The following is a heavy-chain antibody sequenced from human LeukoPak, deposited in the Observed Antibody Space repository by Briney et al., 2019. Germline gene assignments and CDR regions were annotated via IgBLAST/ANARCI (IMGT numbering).Heavy chain of an antibody. CDR3: ARDSPIFDSAPDV. D-gene: IGHD3-3*01. V-gene: IGHV4-30-2*01. CDR1: GGSISSGGYY. J-gene: IGHJ6*04. CDR2: IYHSGST. Sequence: SQTLSLTCTVSGGSISSGGYYWSWIRQPPGKGLEWIGYIYHSGSTYYNPSLKSRVTISVDRSKNQFSLKLSSVTAADTAVYYCARDSPIFDSAPDVWGKGTTVTVSS.